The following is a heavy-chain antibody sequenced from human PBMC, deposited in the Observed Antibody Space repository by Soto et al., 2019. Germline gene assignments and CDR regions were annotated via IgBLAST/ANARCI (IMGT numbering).Heavy chain of an antibody. CDR3: ARDREVADNYDAFDI. Sequence: GGSLRLSCAASGFTFSSYGMHWVRQAPGKGLEWVAVIWYDGSNKYYADSVKGRFTISRDNSKNTLYLQMNSLRAEDTAVYYCARDREVADNYDAFDIWGQGTMVTVSS. CDR2: IWYDGSNK. V-gene: IGHV3-33*01. CDR1: GFTFSSYG. J-gene: IGHJ3*02. D-gene: IGHD3-10*01.